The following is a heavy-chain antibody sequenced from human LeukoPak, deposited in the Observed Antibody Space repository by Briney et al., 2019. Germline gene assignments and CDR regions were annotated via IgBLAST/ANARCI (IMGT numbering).Heavy chain of an antibody. D-gene: IGHD3-22*01. CDR2: ISGGGGRT. J-gene: IGHJ4*02. CDR1: GFTFSSYA. Sequence: GGSLRLSCAASGFTFSSYAMSWVRQAPGKGLEWVSAISGGGGRTYHADSVKGRFTISRDNSKNTLYLQMNSLRAEDTAVYYCAKPLDSSGDHYVVGFDYWGQGTLVTVSS. V-gene: IGHV3-23*01. CDR3: AKPLDSSGDHYVVGFDY.